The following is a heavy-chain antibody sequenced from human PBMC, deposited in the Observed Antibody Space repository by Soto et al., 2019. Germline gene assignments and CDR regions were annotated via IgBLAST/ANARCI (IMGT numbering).Heavy chain of an antibody. D-gene: IGHD2-2*02. J-gene: IGHJ5*02. CDR2: ISSSGSPV. Sequence: EVQLVESGGGLVQPGGSLRLSCEASGFTFSSYAMNWVRQAPGKGLEWVSSISSSGSPVNYADSVKGRFTISRDNAKKSMYLQLKSLRAEDTAVSYCVRSWGVYCSTTRCYSPWFDPWGQGTRVTFSS. CDR1: GFTFSSYA. V-gene: IGHV3-48*03. CDR3: VRSWGVYCSTTRCYSPWFDP.